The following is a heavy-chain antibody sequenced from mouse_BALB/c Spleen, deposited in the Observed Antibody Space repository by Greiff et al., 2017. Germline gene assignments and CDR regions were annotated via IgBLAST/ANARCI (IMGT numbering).Heavy chain of an antibody. CDR3: ARTDYYGSSPYAMDY. J-gene: IGHJ4*01. Sequence: VQLQQSGPALVKPGALVKISCKASGYSFTSYYKNWVKQRPGQGLEWIGWIYPGDGSTTYNEKFKGKATLTADKSSSTAYMQLSSLTSENSAVYFCARTDYYGSSPYAMDYWGQGTSVTVSS. CDR1: GYSFTSYY. CDR2: IYPGDGST. V-gene: IGHV1S56*01. D-gene: IGHD1-1*01.